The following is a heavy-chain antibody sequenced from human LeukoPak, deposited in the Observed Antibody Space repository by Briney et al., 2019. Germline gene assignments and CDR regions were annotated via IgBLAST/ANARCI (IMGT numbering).Heavy chain of an antibody. Sequence: GESLKISCQGSGHNFNTYWIGWARQKPGKGLEWMGIIYPGDSDTRYSPSFQGQVTISADKSISTAYLQWSSLKASDTAMYYCARSYYDFWSGYYRSVWFDPWGQGTLVTVSS. CDR1: GHNFNTYW. J-gene: IGHJ5*02. CDR3: ARSYYDFWSGYYRSVWFDP. D-gene: IGHD3-3*01. CDR2: IYPGDSDT. V-gene: IGHV5-51*03.